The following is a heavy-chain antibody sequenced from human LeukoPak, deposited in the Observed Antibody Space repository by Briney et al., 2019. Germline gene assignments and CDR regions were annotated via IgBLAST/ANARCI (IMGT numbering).Heavy chain of an antibody. J-gene: IGHJ4*02. CDR1: GYTFTSYY. CDR2: INPSGGST. D-gene: IGHD2-2*01. V-gene: IGHV1-46*01. Sequence: ASVKVSCKASGYTFTSYYMHWVRQAPGQGLEWMGVINPSGGSTSYAQKFQGRVTMTRDMSTSTVYMEPSSLRSEDTAVYYCARGADQGPFDYWGQGTLVTVSS. CDR3: ARGADQGPFDY.